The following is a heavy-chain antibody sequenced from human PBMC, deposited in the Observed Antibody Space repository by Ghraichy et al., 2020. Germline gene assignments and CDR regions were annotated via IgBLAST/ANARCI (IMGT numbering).Heavy chain of an antibody. CDR1: GFTFDDYT. V-gene: IGHV3-43*01. D-gene: IGHD5-18*01. CDR2: ISWDGGST. J-gene: IGHJ4*02. Sequence: GSLRLSCAASGFTFDDYTMHWVRQAPGKGLEWVSLISWDGGSTYYADSVKGRFTISRDNSKNSLYLQMNSLRTEDTALYYCAKASPPLGIQSPYVRPLDYWGQGTLVTVSS. CDR3: AKASPPLGIQSPYVRPLDY.